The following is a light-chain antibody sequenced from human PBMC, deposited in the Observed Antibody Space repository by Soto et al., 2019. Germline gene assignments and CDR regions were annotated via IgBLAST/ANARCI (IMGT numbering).Light chain of an antibody. Sequence: QSVLTQPASVSGSPGQSSTISCTGTSSDVGSYNLVSWDQQHPGKAPKLMIYEVSKRPSGVSNRFSGSKSGNTASLTISGLQAEDEADYYCCSYAGSSTYVFGTGTKVTVL. CDR1: SSDVGSYNL. V-gene: IGLV2-23*02. CDR3: CSYAGSSTYV. CDR2: EVS. J-gene: IGLJ1*01.